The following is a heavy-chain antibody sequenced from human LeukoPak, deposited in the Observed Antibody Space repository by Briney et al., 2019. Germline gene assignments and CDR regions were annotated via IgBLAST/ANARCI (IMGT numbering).Heavy chain of an antibody. CDR1: GFTFSSYG. CDR2: IRYDGSNK. V-gene: IGHV3-30*02. CDR3: ARSGSSGWYGERKERLDY. D-gene: IGHD6-19*01. Sequence: HPGGSLRLSCAASGFTFSSYGMHWVRQAPGKGLEWVAFIRYDGSNKYYADSVKGRFTISRDNAKNSLYLQMNSLRAEDTAVYYCARSGSSGWYGERKERLDYWGQGTLVTVSS. J-gene: IGHJ4*02.